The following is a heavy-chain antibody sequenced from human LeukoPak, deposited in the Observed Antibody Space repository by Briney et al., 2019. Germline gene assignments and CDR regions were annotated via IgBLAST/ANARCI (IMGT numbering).Heavy chain of an antibody. Sequence: GRSLRLSCAASGFTFSSYAMHWVRQAPGKGLEWVAVISYDGSNKYCADSVKGRFTISRDNSKNTLYLQMNSLRAEDTAVYYCARESYGYIYFDYWGQGTLVTVSS. D-gene: IGHD5-18*01. J-gene: IGHJ4*02. CDR2: ISYDGSNK. CDR1: GFTFSSYA. V-gene: IGHV3-30-3*01. CDR3: ARESYGYIYFDY.